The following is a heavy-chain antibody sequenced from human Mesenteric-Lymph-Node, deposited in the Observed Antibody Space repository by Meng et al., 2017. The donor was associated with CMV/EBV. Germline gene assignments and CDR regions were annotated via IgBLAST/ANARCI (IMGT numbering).Heavy chain of an antibody. CDR2: ISSSGSTI. Sequence: LSLTCAASGFTFSSYEMNWVRQAPGKGLEWVSYISSSGSTIYYADSVKGRFTISRENAKNSLYLQMNSLRAGDTAVYYCARAGSSGKYGMDVWGQGTTVTVSS. J-gene: IGHJ6*02. D-gene: IGHD6-13*01. CDR1: GFTFSSYE. V-gene: IGHV3-48*03. CDR3: ARAGSSGKYGMDV.